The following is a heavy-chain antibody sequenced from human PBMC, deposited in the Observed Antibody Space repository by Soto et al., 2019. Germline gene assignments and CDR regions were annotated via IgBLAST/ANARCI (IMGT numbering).Heavy chain of an antibody. CDR3: ARRYSSAFDI. J-gene: IGHJ3*02. Sequence: QVQLQESGPGLVKPSETLSLTCTVSGGSISSYYWSWIRQPPGKGLEWIGYIYYSGSTNYNPSLMSRVTRSVDPSKNQFSLKLSSVTAADTAVYYCARRYSSAFDIWGQGTMVTVSS. V-gene: IGHV4-59*08. CDR2: IYYSGST. CDR1: GGSISSYY. D-gene: IGHD6-13*01.